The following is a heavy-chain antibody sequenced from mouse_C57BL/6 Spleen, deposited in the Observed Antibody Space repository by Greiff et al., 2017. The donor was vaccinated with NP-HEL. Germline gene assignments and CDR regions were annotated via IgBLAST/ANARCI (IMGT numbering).Heavy chain of an antibody. D-gene: IGHD2-3*01. Sequence: EVHLVESGGGLVQPGGSMKLSCAASGFTFSDAWMDWVRQSPEKGLEWVAEIRNKANNHATYYAESVKGRFTISRDDSKSSVYLQMNSLRAEDTGIYYCTRGEWLLPPFAYWGQGTLVTVSA. V-gene: IGHV6-6*01. CDR1: GFTFSDAW. CDR2: IRNKANNHAT. J-gene: IGHJ3*01. CDR3: TRGEWLLPPFAY.